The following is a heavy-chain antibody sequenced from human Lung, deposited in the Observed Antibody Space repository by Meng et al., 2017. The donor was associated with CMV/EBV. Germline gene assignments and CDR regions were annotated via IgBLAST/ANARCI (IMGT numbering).Heavy chain of an antibody. J-gene: IGHJ4*02. D-gene: IGHD2-21*02. CDR1: GGSISSSNW. CDR3: ARVVTALWGYYFDY. Sequence: HVQRQASGPGLGKPSGTPSLTCAVSGGSISSSNWWSWVRQPPGKGLEWIGEIYHSGSTNYNPSLKSRVTISVDKSKNQFSLKLSSVTAADTAVYYCARVVTALWGYYFDYWGQGTLVTVSS. CDR2: IYHSGST. V-gene: IGHV4-4*02.